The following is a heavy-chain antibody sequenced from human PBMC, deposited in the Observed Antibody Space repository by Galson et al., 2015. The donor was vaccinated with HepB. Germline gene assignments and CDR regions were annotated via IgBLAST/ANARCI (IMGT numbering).Heavy chain of an antibody. D-gene: IGHD3-22*01. V-gene: IGHV6-1*01. CDR1: GDSVSSNSAA. J-gene: IGHJ4*02. CDR2: TYYRSKWYN. CDR3: ARADGPSNYYDSSGYYY. Sequence: CAISGDSVSSNSAAWNWIGQSPSRGLEWLGRTYYRSKWYNDYAVSVKSRITINPDTSKNQFSLQPNSVTPEDTAVYYCARADGPSNYYDSSGYYYWGQGTLVTVSS.